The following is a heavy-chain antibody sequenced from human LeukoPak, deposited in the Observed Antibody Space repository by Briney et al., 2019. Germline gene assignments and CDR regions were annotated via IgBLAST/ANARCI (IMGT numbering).Heavy chain of an antibody. CDR2: IYYSGST. J-gene: IGHJ4*02. D-gene: IGHD6-19*01. Sequence: SETLSLTCTVSGGSISSYYWSWIRQPPGKGLEWIGYIYYSGSTNYNPSLKSRVTISVGTSKNQFSLKLSSVTAADTAVYYCARDRWSSGWFDYWGQGTLVTVSS. V-gene: IGHV4-59*01. CDR3: ARDRWSSGWFDY. CDR1: GGSISSYY.